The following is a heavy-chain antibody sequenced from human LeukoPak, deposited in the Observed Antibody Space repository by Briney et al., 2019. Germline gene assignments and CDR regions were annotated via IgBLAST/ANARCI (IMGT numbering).Heavy chain of an antibody. V-gene: IGHV4-59*01. CDR3: VRGCNRYDSSGYHCY. CDR2: IYHIGTT. CDR1: GGSISSYS. D-gene: IGHD3-22*01. Sequence: SETLSLTCTVSGGSISSYSWSWIRQPPGKGLENIGYIYHIGTTNYNPSLKSRVTISLDTSKNQFSLNLSSVTAADTAMYYCVRGCNRYDSSGYHCYWGQGTLVTVSS. J-gene: IGHJ4*02.